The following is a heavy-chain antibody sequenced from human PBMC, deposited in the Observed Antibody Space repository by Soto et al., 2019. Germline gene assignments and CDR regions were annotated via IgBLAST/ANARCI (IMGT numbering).Heavy chain of an antibody. Sequence: QVQLMESGGVLVKPGGSLRLSCAASGFTFSDYYMSWIRQAPGKGLEWVSYISSTSIYTNYADSVKGRFTISRDNAKNSLYLQMNSLRAEDTAVYYCAREDTAMSYFDYWGQGTLVTVSS. CDR1: GFTFSDYY. V-gene: IGHV3-11*06. D-gene: IGHD5-18*01. J-gene: IGHJ4*02. CDR3: AREDTAMSYFDY. CDR2: ISSTSIYT.